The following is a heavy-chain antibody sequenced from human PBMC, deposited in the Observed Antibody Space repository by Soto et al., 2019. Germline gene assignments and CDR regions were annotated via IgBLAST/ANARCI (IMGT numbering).Heavy chain of an antibody. Sequence: EVRLVESGGGVVRPGGSLRLSCVASGFTFDDYGMSWVHQTPGEGLEWLSSINWSAANTKYGDSVRGRFTSSRDNAKNSLYLQMNSLSVGDTALYYCVRGKWLEDFYGMDVWGQGTTVTVSS. J-gene: IGHJ6*02. CDR2: INWSAANT. CDR1: GFTFDDYG. D-gene: IGHD6-19*01. CDR3: VRGKWLEDFYGMDV. V-gene: IGHV3-20*04.